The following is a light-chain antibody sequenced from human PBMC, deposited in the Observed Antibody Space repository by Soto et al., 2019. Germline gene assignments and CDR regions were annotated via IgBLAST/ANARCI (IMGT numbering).Light chain of an antibody. J-gene: IGLJ1*01. V-gene: IGLV2-14*01. CDR2: EVS. CDR1: STDVGGYIY. Sequence: QPVLTQPASVSGSPGQSITISCTGTSTDVGGYIYVSWYQHHPGKAPKLLIYEVSHRPSGVSSRFSGSKSGNTASLTISGLQADDEADYYCSSYTDTNYVFGTGTKLTVL. CDR3: SSYTDTNYV.